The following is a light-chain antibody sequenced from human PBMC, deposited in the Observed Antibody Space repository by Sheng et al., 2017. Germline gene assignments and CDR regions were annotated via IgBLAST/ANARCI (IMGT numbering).Light chain of an antibody. J-gene: IGKJ2*01. CDR1: QSVDSN. CDR3: QQYTRSPPT. CDR2: GAS. V-gene: IGKV3D-15*01. Sequence: EIVMTQSPATLSVSPGERATLSCRASQSVDSNLAWYQQRPGQAPWLLIYGASSRATGTPDRFSGGGSGTDFTLTISRVESEDFAVYYCQQYTRSPPTFGQGTKLE.